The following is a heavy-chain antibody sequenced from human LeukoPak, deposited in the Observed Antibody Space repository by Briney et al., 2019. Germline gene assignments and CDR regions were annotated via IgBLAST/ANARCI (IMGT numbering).Heavy chain of an antibody. CDR1: GFTFSNYA. D-gene: IGHD3-10*01. V-gene: IGHV3-23*01. Sequence: GGSLRLSCAASGFTFSNYAVTWVRQAPGKGLEWVSAISDSGGRTYYAASVKGRFTISRDNSKNTLYLQMNSLRVEDTAVYYCARAVGHGSGSPRLDVWGKGTTVTVSS. J-gene: IGHJ6*04. CDR2: ISDSGGRT. CDR3: ARAVGHGSGSPRLDV.